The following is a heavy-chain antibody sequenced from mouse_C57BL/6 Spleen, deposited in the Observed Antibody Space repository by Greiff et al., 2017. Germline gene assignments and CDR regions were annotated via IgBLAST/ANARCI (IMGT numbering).Heavy chain of an antibody. CDR2: IHPNSGST. CDR3: ARKGYGSSSLGYFDV. J-gene: IGHJ1*03. D-gene: IGHD1-1*01. Sequence: QVQLQQPGADLVKPGASVKLSCKASGYTFTSYWMHWVKQRPGQGLEWIGMIHPNSGSTNYNEKFKSKATLTVDKSSSTAYMQLSSLTSEDSAVYYCARKGYGSSSLGYFDVWGTGTTVTVSS. V-gene: IGHV1-64*01. CDR1: GYTFTSYW.